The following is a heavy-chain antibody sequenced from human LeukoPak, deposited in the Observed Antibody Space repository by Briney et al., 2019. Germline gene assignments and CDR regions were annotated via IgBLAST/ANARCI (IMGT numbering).Heavy chain of an antibody. CDR2: INPNSGGT. CDR1: GYTFTGYY. D-gene: IGHD5-18*01. Sequence: GASVKVSCKASGYTFTGYYMHWVRQAPGQGLEWMGWINPNSGGTNYAQKFQGRVTMTRDTSISTAYMELSRLRSDDTAVYYCARPDTATSHDAFDIWGQGTMVTVSS. J-gene: IGHJ3*02. V-gene: IGHV1-2*02. CDR3: ARPDTATSHDAFDI.